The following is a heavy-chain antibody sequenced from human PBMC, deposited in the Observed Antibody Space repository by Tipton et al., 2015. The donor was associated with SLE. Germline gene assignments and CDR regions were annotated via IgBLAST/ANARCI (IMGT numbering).Heavy chain of an antibody. D-gene: IGHD3-10*01. Sequence: LRLSCTVSGGSVTSGSYYWSWTRPPAGKGLEWLGHIYRDGSANYNPSFQSRVTILLDTSKNQFSLKLSSVTAADTAVYYCARRPFRRIGMVQEIVRWYFDLWGRGTLATVSS. CDR1: GGSVTSGSYY. CDR3: ARRPFRRIGMVQEIVRWYFDL. CDR2: IYRDGSA. V-gene: IGHV4-61*09. J-gene: IGHJ2*01.